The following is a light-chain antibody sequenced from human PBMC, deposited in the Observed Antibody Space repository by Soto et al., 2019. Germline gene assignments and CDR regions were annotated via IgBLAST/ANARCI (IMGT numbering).Light chain of an antibody. Sequence: QSVLTQPPSASGTPGQRVTISCSGSNSNIGDNFAYWYQQLPGAAPKLLIYRNDQRPSGVPDRISGSKSGTSASLAISGLRSEDEADYYYAAWDDSLSGVVFGGGTKVTVL. J-gene: IGLJ2*01. CDR2: RND. CDR3: AAWDDSLSGVV. V-gene: IGLV1-47*01. CDR1: NSNIGDNF.